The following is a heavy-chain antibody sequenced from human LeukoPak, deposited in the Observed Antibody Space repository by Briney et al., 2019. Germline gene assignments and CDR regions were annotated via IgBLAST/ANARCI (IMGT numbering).Heavy chain of an antibody. J-gene: IGHJ6*03. CDR1: GYTFTGYY. D-gene: IGHD3-3*01. Sequence: HRASVKVSCKASGYTFTGYYMHWVRQAPGQGLEWMGWINPNSGGTNYAQRFQGRVTMTRDTSISTAYMELSRLRSDDTAVYYCARDSPPWSAMDVWGKGTTVTVSS. V-gene: IGHV1-2*02. CDR3: ARDSPPWSAMDV. CDR2: INPNSGGT.